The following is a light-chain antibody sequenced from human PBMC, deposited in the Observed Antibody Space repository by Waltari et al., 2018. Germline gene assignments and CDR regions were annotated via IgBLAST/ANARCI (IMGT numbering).Light chain of an antibody. Sequence: SYVLTQPPSVSVDPGKTARLTCGGDDIESKSGNWYQQKPGPDPVLVMFYDNDRPSEIPARFSGSNSGNTATLTITWVEAGDEADYHCQVWDDVTNSGVFGGGTKLTVL. CDR3: QVWDDVTNSGV. CDR1: DIESKS. J-gene: IGLJ2*01. CDR2: YDN. V-gene: IGLV3-21*04.